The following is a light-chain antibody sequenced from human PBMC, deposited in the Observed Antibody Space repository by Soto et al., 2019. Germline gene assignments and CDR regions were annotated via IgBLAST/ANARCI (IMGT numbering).Light chain of an antibody. J-gene: IGLJ2*01. Sequence: QSALTQPPSASGSPGQSVAISCTGTSSDVGAYNFVSWYQQHPGKAPKLMIYEVNKRPSGVPDRFSGSKSGNTASLTVSGLQAEDEADYFCSSYAGSNNLGVFGGGTKLTV. CDR2: EVN. CDR1: SSDVGAYNF. CDR3: SSYAGSNNLGV. V-gene: IGLV2-8*01.